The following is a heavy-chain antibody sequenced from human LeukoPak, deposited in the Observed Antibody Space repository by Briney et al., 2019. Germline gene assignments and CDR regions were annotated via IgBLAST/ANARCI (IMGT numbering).Heavy chain of an antibody. Sequence: GGSLRLSCAASGFTFSSYSMNWVRQAPGKGLEWVSYISSSSSTIYYADSVKGRFTISRDNAKNTLYLQMNSLRAEDTAVYFCARGGAYHAFDFWGQGTMVTVSS. CDR3: ARGGAYHAFDF. CDR2: ISSSSSTI. V-gene: IGHV3-48*04. J-gene: IGHJ3*01. CDR1: GFTFSSYS. D-gene: IGHD2-15*01.